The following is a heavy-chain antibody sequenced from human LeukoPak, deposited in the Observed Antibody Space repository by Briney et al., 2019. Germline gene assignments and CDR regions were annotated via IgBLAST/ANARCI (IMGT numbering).Heavy chain of an antibody. V-gene: IGHV4-4*07. D-gene: IGHD1-26*01. CDR3: ARGGATFDS. Sequence: SETLSLTCPVPGGSISSYYWSWIRQPAGKGLGWIGRIYTSGNANYNPSLQSRVSLSVDTSKNHFSLRLSSVTAADTAVYYCARGGATFDSWGQGTLVTVSS. J-gene: IGHJ4*02. CDR2: IYTSGNA. CDR1: GGSISSYY.